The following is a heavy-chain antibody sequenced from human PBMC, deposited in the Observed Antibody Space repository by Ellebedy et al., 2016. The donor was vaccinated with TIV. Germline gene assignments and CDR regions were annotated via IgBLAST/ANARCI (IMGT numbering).Heavy chain of an antibody. V-gene: IGHV3-48*04. CDR2: ISSTGGPI. Sequence: PGGSLRLSCAASGFSFSTSGMNWVRQAPGKGLEWLSYISSTGGPIYNADSVKGRFTISRDNAESSLYLQMNRLEAEDTAVYYCAREVRRGGCFDNWGQGSLVTVSS. CDR1: GFSFSTSG. D-gene: IGHD3-10*01. J-gene: IGHJ4*02. CDR3: AREVRRGGCFDN.